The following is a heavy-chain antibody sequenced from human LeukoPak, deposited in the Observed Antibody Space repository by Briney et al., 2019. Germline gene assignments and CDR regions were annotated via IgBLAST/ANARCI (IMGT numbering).Heavy chain of an antibody. Sequence: SETLSLTCTVPGGSISSSSYYLGRIRQPPGKGLEWIGRVYYSGSTYYNPSLKSRVTISVDTSKNQFSLKLSSVTAADTAVYYCASSQLSQLLLPYYFDYWGQGTLVTVSS. V-gene: IGHV4-39*01. CDR2: VYYSGST. D-gene: IGHD2-15*01. CDR3: ASSQLSQLLLPYYFDY. J-gene: IGHJ4*02. CDR1: GGSISSSSYY.